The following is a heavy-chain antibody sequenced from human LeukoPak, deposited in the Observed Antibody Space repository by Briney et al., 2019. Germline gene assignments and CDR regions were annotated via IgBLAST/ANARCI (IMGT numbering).Heavy chain of an antibody. D-gene: IGHD1-26*01. CDR3: ARYWEDNIRSFDY. CDR2: IYYSGST. CDR1: GDSITGYY. V-gene: IGHV4-59*01. J-gene: IGHJ4*02. Sequence: PSETLSLTCTVSGDSITGYYWSWIRQSPGKGLEWIGYIYYSGSTNYSPSLKSRVTISVDTSKNQFSLKLSSLTAADTAVYYCARYWEDNIRSFDYWGQGPLVTVSS.